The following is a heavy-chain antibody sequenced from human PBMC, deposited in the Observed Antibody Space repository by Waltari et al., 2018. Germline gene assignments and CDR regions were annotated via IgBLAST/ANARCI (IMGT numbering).Heavy chain of an antibody. D-gene: IGHD3-9*01. CDR2: IGPGGSPI. Sequence: LWESGGGLLQPGGPLRLSGDAPGFKLRAFRVDWVRQAPGKGLEWIAFIGPGGSPIYYADSVRGRFTISRHDVDNLVYLQMENLRDEDSALYYCVRGWLENSFDLWGQGTRVTVSS. V-gene: IGHV3-48*02. CDR3: VRGWLENSFDL. CDR1: GFKLRAFR. J-gene: IGHJ3*01.